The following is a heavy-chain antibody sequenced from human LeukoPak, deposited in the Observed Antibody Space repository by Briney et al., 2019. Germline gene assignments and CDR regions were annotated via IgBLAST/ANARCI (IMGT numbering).Heavy chain of an antibody. Sequence: SETLSLTCTVSGGSISSSSYYWGWIRQPPGKGLEWIGSIYYSGSTYYNPSLKSRVTISVDTSKNQFSLKLSSVTAADTAVYYCARRTYYDFWSKRPPFDYWGQRTLVTVSS. D-gene: IGHD3-3*01. V-gene: IGHV4-39*01. CDR2: IYYSGST. CDR1: GGSISSSSYY. J-gene: IGHJ4*02. CDR3: ARRTYYDFWSKRPPFDY.